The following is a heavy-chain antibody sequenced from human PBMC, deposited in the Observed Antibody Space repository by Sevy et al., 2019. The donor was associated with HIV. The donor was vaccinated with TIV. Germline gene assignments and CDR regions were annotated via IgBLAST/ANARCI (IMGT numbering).Heavy chain of an antibody. CDR1: GYTFSGYS. CDR3: ARDTREKSFDY. J-gene: IGHJ4*02. V-gene: IGHV1-18*01. Sequence: ASVKVSCKASGYTFSGYSISWVRQAPGPGLEWMGWMNTYNGNTKYAQKVQGRVTMTTDTSTSTAYMELRGLRSDDTAVYYCARDTREKSFDYWGQGTLVTVSS. CDR2: MNTYNGNT.